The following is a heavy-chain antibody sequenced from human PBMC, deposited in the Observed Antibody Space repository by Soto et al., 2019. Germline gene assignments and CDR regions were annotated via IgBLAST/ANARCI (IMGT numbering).Heavy chain of an antibody. CDR1: GFTFSSYE. V-gene: IGHV3-48*03. CDR2: ISSSGSTI. Sequence: EVQLVESGGGLVQPGGSLRLSCAASGFTFSSYEMNWVRQAPGKGLEWVSYISSSGSTIYYADPVKGRFTISRDNAKNSLYRQMNSLRAEGTAVYYCARDRAAMVKGGMDVWGQGTTVTVSS. J-gene: IGHJ6*02. CDR3: ARDRAAMVKGGMDV. D-gene: IGHD5-18*01.